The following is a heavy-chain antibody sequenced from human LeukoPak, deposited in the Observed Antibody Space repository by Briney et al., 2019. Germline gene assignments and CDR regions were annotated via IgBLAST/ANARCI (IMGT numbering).Heavy chain of an antibody. CDR2: IIPIFGTA. V-gene: IGHV1-69*06. CDR3: AREENDSSSNY. D-gene: IGHD6-6*01. Sequence: SVKVSCKASGGTFSSYAISWVRQAPGQGLEWMGRIIPIFGTANYAQKFQGRVTIAADKSTSTAYMELSSLRSEDTAVYYCAREENDSSSNYWGQETLVTVSS. CDR1: GGTFSSYA. J-gene: IGHJ4*02.